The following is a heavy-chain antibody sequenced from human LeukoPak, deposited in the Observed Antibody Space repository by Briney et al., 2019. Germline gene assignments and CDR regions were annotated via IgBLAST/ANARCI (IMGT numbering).Heavy chain of an antibody. J-gene: IGHJ6*02. CDR3: AKDRIVGATEYYYYGMDV. D-gene: IGHD1-26*01. CDR2: ISYDGSNK. CDR1: GFTFGSYA. V-gene: IGHV3-30*18. Sequence: GGSLRLSCAASGFTFGSYAMVWVRQAPGKGLEWVAVISYDGSNKYYADSVKGRFTISRDNSKNTLYLQMNSLRAEDTAVYYCAKDRIVGATEYYYYGMDVWGQGTTVTVSS.